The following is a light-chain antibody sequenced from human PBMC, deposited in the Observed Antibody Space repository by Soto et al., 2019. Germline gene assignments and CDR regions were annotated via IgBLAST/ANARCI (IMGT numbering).Light chain of an antibody. CDR1: QSVNTN. J-gene: IGKJ2*01. Sequence: ETVMTQSPATLSASPGERAPLSCRASQSVNTNLAWYQQKPGQAPRLLIYDASTRATGIPASFSGSGSGTEFTLTIRSLQSEDSAGYYCQQYNSWPYTFGQGTKVDI. CDR2: DAS. CDR3: QQYNSWPYT. V-gene: IGKV3-15*01.